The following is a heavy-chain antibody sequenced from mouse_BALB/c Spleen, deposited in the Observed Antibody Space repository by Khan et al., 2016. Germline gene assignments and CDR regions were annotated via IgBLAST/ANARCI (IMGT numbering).Heavy chain of an antibody. CDR1: GSSITSDYA. V-gene: IGHV3-2*02. CDR2: IIYSGST. Sequence: EVKLEESGPGLVKPSQSLSLTCTVTGSSITSDYAWNWIRQFPGNKLEWMGYIIYSGSTSYNPSLKSRISITRDTSKNQFFLQLNSVTTEDTATYFCARDYSGSSFFDYWGQGTTLTVSS. J-gene: IGHJ2*01. CDR3: ARDYSGSSFFDY. D-gene: IGHD1-1*01.